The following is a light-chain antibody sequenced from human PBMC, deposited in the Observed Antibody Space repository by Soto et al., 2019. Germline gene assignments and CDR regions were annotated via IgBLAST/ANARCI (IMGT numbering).Light chain of an antibody. CDR1: SSDIGGYDH. V-gene: IGLV2-14*03. J-gene: IGLJ1*01. Sequence: QSVLTQPASVSGSPGQSITIPCTGTSSDIGGYDHVSWYQQHPGKAPKLMVYDVSNRPSGVSDRFSGSKSANTASLTISGLQAEDEADYYCNSYTNSSSLYVFGPGTKVTV. CDR2: DVS. CDR3: NSYTNSSSLYV.